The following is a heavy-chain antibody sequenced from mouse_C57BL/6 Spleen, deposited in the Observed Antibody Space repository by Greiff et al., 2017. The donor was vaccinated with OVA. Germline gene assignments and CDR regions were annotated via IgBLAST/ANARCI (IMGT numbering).Heavy chain of an antibody. D-gene: IGHD2-4*01. J-gene: IGHJ2*01. CDR1: GYAFSSSW. Sequence: QVQLQQSGPELVKPGASVKISCKASGYAFSSSWMNWVKQRPGKGLEWIGRIYPGDGDTNYNGKFKGKATLTADKSSSTAYMQLSSLTSEVSAVYFCAKYDYDPFDYWGQGTTLTVSS. CDR3: AKYDYDPFDY. CDR2: IYPGDGDT. V-gene: IGHV1-82*01.